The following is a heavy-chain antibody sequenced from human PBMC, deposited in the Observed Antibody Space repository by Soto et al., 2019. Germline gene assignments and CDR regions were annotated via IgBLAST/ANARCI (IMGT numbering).Heavy chain of an antibody. J-gene: IGHJ4*02. D-gene: IGHD3-22*01. CDR2: IIPIFGTA. CDR3: ARDRYYYDSSGYYHFDY. V-gene: IGHV1-69*01. CDR1: GGTFSSYA. Sequence: QVQLVQSGAEVKKPGSSVKVSCKASGGTFSSYAISWVRQAPGQGLEWMGGIIPIFGTANYAQKCQGRVTITADESTSTAYMELSSLRSEDTAVYYCARDRYYYDSSGYYHFDYWGQGTLVTVSS.